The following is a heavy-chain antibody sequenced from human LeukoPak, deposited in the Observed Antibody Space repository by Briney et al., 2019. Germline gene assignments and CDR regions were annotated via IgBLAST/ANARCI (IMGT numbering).Heavy chain of an antibody. CDR2: ISGSGGST. Sequence: GGSLRLSCAASGFTFSSYAVSWVRQAPGKGLEWVSAISGSGGSTYYADSVKGRFTISRDNSKNTLYLQMNSLRAEDTAVYYCAKASDYDFWSGYYTGPFDYWGQGTLVTVSS. CDR3: AKASDYDFWSGYYTGPFDY. D-gene: IGHD3-3*01. V-gene: IGHV3-23*01. J-gene: IGHJ4*02. CDR1: GFTFSSYA.